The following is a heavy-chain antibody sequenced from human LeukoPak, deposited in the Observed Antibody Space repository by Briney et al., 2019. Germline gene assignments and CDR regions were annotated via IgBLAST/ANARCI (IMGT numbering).Heavy chain of an antibody. CDR2: ISSSGSTI. V-gene: IGHV3-48*03. Sequence: GGSLRLPCAASGFTFSSYEMHWVRQAPGKGLEWVSYISSSGSTIYYADSVKGRFTISRDNAKNSLYLQMNSLRAEDTAVYYCARVRDSSSWYANDAFDIWGQGTMVTVSS. CDR1: GFTFSSYE. D-gene: IGHD6-13*01. CDR3: ARVRDSSSWYANDAFDI. J-gene: IGHJ3*02.